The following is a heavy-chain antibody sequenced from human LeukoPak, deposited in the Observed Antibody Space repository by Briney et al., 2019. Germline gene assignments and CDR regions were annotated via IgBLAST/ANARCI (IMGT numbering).Heavy chain of an antibody. CDR1: GVTFSGYS. CDR2: ITATSLHI. J-gene: IGHJ4*02. Sequence: GGSLRLSCAASGVTFSGYSMNWVRQAPGKGLEWVSTITATSLHIYYADSVKGRFTISRDNAKNSLYLQMNSLRAEDTAVYYCARDRRTFDYWGQGTLVTVSS. CDR3: ARDRRTFDY. V-gene: IGHV3-21*01.